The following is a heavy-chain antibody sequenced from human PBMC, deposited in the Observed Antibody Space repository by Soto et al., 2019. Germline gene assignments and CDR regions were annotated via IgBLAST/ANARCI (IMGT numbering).Heavy chain of an antibody. CDR3: ARAGAHGDCYFDL. V-gene: IGHV4-31*03. J-gene: IGHJ2*01. Sequence: QVQLQESGPGLVKPSQTLSLTCTVSGGSISSGGYYWSWIRQHPGKGLEWIGYIYYSGSTYYNPFLKARLTISVYTSKNRFSLKLCSVTAADTAVYYCARAGAHGDCYFDLWGRGTLVTVSS. CDR2: IYYSGST. CDR1: GGSISSGGYY. D-gene: IGHD4-17*01.